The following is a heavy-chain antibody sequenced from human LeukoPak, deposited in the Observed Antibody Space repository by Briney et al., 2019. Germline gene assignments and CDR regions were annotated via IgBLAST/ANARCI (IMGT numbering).Heavy chain of an antibody. CDR2: MNPNSGNT. CDR1: GYTFTSYV. J-gene: IGHJ6*02. D-gene: IGHD1-26*01. Sequence: ASVTVSCKASGYTFTSYVINWVRQATGQGLEWMGWMNPNSGNTGYAQKFQGRVTMTRNTSISTVYMELSSLKSEDTAVYYCARTYSGELNYYYYGMDVWGQGTTVTVSS. V-gene: IGHV1-8*01. CDR3: ARTYSGELNYYYYGMDV.